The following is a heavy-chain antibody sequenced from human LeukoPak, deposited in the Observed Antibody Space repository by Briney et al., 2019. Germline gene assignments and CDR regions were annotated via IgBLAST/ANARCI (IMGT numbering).Heavy chain of an antibody. CDR1: GFTFSSNA. V-gene: IGHV3-23*01. CDR2: ITGSGGST. Sequence: GGSLRLSCAASGFTFSSNAMAWVRQAPGRGLEWVSAITGSGGSTYYADSVKGRFTISRDNSKNTLYMQMSSLRAEDTAVYYCAKGDYGDCYWGQGTLVTVSS. CDR3: AKGDYGDCY. J-gene: IGHJ4*02. D-gene: IGHD4-17*01.